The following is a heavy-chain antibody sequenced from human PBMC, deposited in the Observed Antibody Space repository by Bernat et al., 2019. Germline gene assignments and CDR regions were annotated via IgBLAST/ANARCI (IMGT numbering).Heavy chain of an antibody. CDR1: GFTFSGCA. CDR2: ITTNGAST. V-gene: IGHV3-23*01. D-gene: IGHD1-26*01. J-gene: IGHJ4*02. Sequence: EVQLLESGGGLVQPGGSLRLSCAASGFTFSGCAMNWVRQAPGKGLEWVSVITTNGASTNYADSVRGRFTISRDNSKSTLYLQMNSLRAEDTAVYYCATESTPGTVDSWGQGTLVTVSS. CDR3: ATESTPGTVDS.